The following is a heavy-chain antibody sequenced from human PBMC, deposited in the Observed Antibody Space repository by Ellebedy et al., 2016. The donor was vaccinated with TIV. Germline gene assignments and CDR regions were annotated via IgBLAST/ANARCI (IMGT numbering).Heavy chain of an antibody. CDR3: ARAPRGSGMKSYGMDV. V-gene: IGHV4-31*03. D-gene: IGHD3-10*01. Sequence: SETLSLTXTVSGGSISSGGYYWSWIRQHPGKGLEWIGYIYYSGSTYYNPSLKSRVTISVDTSKNQFSLKLSSVTAADTAVYYCARAPRGSGMKSYGMDVWGQGTTVTVSS. CDR1: GGSISSGGYY. J-gene: IGHJ6*02. CDR2: IYYSGST.